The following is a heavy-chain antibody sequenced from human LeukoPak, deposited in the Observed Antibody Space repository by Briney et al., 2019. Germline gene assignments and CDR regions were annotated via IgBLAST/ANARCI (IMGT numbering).Heavy chain of an antibody. CDR3: ARGSIRGSSSSGTLWY. J-gene: IGHJ4*02. CDR2: ISSSSSTI. D-gene: IGHD6-6*01. V-gene: IGHV3-48*04. CDR1: GFTFSSYS. Sequence: GGSLRLSCAASGFTFSSYSMNWVRQAPGRGLEWVSYISSSSSTIYYADSVKGRFTISRDNAKNSLYLQMNSLRAEDTAVCYCARGSIRGSSSSGTLWYWGQGTLVTVSS.